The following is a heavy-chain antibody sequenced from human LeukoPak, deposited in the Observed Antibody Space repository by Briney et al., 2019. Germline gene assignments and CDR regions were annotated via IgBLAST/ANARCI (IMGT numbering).Heavy chain of an antibody. CDR2: IYYSGST. J-gene: IGHJ4*02. CDR1: GDFISSSTNY. V-gene: IGHV4-61*01. Sequence: PSETLSLTCTVSGDFISSSTNYWGWIRQPPGKGLEWIGYIYYSGSTNYNPSLKSRVTISVDTSKNQFSLKLSSVTAADTAVYYCARDLSITMVRGQTAHEYWGQGTLVTVSS. CDR3: ARDLSITMVRGQTAHEY. D-gene: IGHD3-10*01.